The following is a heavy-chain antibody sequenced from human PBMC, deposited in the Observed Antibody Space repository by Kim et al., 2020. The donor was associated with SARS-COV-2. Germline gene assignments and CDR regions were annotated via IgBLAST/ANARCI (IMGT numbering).Heavy chain of an antibody. D-gene: IGHD6-6*01. J-gene: IGHJ4*02. CDR2: IYTSGST. V-gene: IGHV4-4*07. CDR1: GGSISSYY. Sequence: ETLSLTCTVSGGSISSYYWSWIRQPAGKGLEWIGRIYTSGSTNYNPSLKSRVTMSVDTSKNQFSLKLSSVTAADTAVYYCARDRVYSSSSGNDYWGQGTLVTVSS. CDR3: ARDRVYSSSSGNDY.